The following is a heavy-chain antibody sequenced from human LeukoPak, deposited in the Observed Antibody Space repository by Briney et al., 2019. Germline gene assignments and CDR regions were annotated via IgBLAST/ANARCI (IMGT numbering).Heavy chain of an antibody. J-gene: IGHJ6*02. D-gene: IGHD3-10*01. V-gene: IGHV1-2*02. Sequence: ASVKVSCKASGYTFTDYYMHWVRQAPGQGLEWMGWINPKSGGTKYSQKFQGRVTMTRDTSISTAYMELNRLRSDDTAVYYCARESNKAGFGELFSPDYYYYGMDVWGQGTTVTVSS. CDR3: ARESNKAGFGELFSPDYYYYGMDV. CDR1: GYTFTDYY. CDR2: INPKSGGT.